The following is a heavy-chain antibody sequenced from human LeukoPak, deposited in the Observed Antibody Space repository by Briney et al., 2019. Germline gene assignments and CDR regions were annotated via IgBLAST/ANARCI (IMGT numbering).Heavy chain of an antibody. CDR1: GYSISSGYY. CDR2: IYHSGST. D-gene: IGHD6-13*01. J-gene: IGHJ4*02. Sequence: SETLSLTCTVSGYSISSGYYWGWIRQPPGKGLEWIGTIYHSGSTYYNPSLKSRVTISVDTSKNQFSLNLRSVTAADTAVYYCARVGSSWYYLDYWGQGTLVTVSS. CDR3: ARVGSSWYYLDY. V-gene: IGHV4-38-2*02.